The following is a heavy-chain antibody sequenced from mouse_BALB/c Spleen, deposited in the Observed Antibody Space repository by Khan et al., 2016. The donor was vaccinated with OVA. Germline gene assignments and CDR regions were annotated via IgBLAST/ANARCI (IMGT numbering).Heavy chain of an antibody. Sequence: VQLQQSGPELMKPGASVKISCKASGYSFTSYYIHWVMQSHGKSLEWIGYIDPFSGDTTYNQKFKGKATLTVDKSSSTAYIHLRNLTSEDSAVYYCTRHGYVAWFTYWGQGTLVTVSA. J-gene: IGHJ3*01. CDR2: IDPFSGDT. CDR1: GYSFTSYY. CDR3: TRHGYVAWFTY. D-gene: IGHD2-2*01. V-gene: IGHV1-31*01.